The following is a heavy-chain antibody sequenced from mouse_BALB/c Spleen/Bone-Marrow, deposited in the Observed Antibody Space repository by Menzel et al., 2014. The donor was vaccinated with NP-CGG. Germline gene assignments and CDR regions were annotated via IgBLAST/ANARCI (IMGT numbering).Heavy chain of an antibody. CDR3: ASPIYYGNYEGFAY. CDR1: GYTFTDYA. V-gene: IGHV1-67*01. J-gene: IGHJ3*01. Sequence: VQLQQPGPELVRPGVSVKISCKGSGYTFTDYAMHWVKQSHAKSLEWIGVISTYSGNTNYNQKFKGKATMTVDKSSSTAYMELARLTSEDSAIYYCASPIYYGNYEGFAYWGQGTLVTVSA. D-gene: IGHD2-1*01. CDR2: ISTYSGNT.